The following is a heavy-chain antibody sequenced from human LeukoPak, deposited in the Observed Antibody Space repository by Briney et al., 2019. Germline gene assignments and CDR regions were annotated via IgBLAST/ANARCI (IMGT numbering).Heavy chain of an antibody. CDR2: ISSNGGST. J-gene: IGHJ4*02. Sequence: GGSLRLSCAASGFTFSSYATHWVRQAPGKGLEHVSAISSNGGSTYYANSVKGRFTISRDNSKNTLYLQMGSLRAEDMAVYYCARVMEWELLSPIDYWGQGTLVTVSS. V-gene: IGHV3-64*01. CDR3: ARVMEWELLSPIDY. D-gene: IGHD1-26*01. CDR1: GFTFSSYA.